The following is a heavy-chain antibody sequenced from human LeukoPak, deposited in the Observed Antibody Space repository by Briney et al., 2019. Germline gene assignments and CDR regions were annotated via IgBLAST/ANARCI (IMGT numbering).Heavy chain of an antibody. J-gene: IGHJ4*02. V-gene: IGHV3-30-3*01. CDR3: ARDQSAVAGGQGYFDY. CDR1: GFTFSSYA. D-gene: IGHD6-19*01. Sequence: GGSLRLSCAASGFTFSSYAMHWVRQAPGKGLEWVAVISYDGSNKYYADSVKGRFTISRDNAKNSLYLQMNSLRAEDTAVYYCARDQSAVAGGQGYFDYWGQGTLVTVSS. CDR2: ISYDGSNK.